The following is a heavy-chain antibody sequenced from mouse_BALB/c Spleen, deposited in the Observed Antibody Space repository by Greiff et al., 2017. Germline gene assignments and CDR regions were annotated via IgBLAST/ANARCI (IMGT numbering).Heavy chain of an antibody. Sequence: EVQVVESGGGLVQPGGSLKLSCAASGFDFSRYWMSWVRQAPGKGLEWIGEINPDSSTINYTPSLKDKFIISRDNAKNTLYLQMSKVRSEDTALYYCARFYGYDGTVSWFAYWGQGTLVTVSA. CDR3: ARFYGYDGTVSWFAY. V-gene: IGHV4-1*02. CDR1: GFDFSRYW. CDR2: INPDSSTI. J-gene: IGHJ3*01. D-gene: IGHD2-2*01.